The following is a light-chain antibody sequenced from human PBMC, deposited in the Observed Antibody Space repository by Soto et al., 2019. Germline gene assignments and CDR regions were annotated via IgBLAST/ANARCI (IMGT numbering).Light chain of an antibody. CDR1: QRVSSSY. CDR2: GAS. V-gene: IGKV3-20*01. CDR3: QQYGSALQT. Sequence: EIVLTQSPGTLSLSPGERATLSCRASQRVSSSYLAWYQQKPGQAHRLLIYGASKRATGIPDRFSGSGSGTDFPLTISRLEPEDFAVYYCQQYGSALQTLGQATKREIK. J-gene: IGKJ2*01.